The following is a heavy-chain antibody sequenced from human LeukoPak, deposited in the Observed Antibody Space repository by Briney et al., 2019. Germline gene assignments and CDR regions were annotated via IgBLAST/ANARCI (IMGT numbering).Heavy chain of an antibody. Sequence: PGGSLRLSCTASGFSLSSFQMNWVRQAPGKGLEWISYISDSGTTEYYADSVKGRFTISRDNAKNSLYLQMNSLTGEDTALYYCARDGTTNRYNWCDSWGQGTLVNVSS. J-gene: IGHJ5*01. D-gene: IGHD2-8*01. V-gene: IGHV3-48*03. CDR3: ARDGTTNRYNWCDS. CDR2: ISDSGTTE. CDR1: GFSLSSFQ.